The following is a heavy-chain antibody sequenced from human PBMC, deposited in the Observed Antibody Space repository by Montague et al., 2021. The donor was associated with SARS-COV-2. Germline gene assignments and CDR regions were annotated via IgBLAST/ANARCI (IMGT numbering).Heavy chain of an antibody. V-gene: IGHV4-39*01. CDR2: IYYSGST. J-gene: IGHJ6*02. Sequence: SETLSLTCTASGDSISTSQYYWGWIRQPPGQGLEWIGTIYYSGSTYYNPSLQSRVTISADTSKNQFSLRLSSVTAADTAVYYCASLNIVARTDYYYGTDVWGRGATVTVSS. D-gene: IGHD5-12*01. CDR1: GDSISTSQYY. CDR3: ASLNIVARTDYYYGTDV.